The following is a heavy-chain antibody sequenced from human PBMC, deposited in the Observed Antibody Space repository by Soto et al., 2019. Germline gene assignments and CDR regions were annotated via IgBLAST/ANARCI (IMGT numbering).Heavy chain of an antibody. J-gene: IGHJ6*02. V-gene: IGHV1-58*01. CDR3: AALRDYYDSSGNGMDV. CDR2: IVVGSGNT. Sequence: GASVKVSCKASGFTFTSSAVQWVRQARGQRLEWIGWIVVGSGNTNYAQKFQERVTITRDMSTSTAYTELSSLRSEDTAVYYCAALRDYYDSSGNGMDVWGQGTTVTVSS. CDR1: GFTFTSSA. D-gene: IGHD3-22*01.